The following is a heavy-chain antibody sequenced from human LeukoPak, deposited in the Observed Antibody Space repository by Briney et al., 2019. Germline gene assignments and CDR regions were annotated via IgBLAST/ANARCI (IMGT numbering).Heavy chain of an antibody. CDR3: AIDDNVADV. Sequence: GGSLTPSCVVSGFTFSHYFMTWYRLPPGSGLVWVANLNQDGSVQSYGESVRGRFPISRDNAKNSVYIQMNRLRVADTAMCYCAIDDNVADVWGEGTMVTVSS. V-gene: IGHV3-7*01. D-gene: IGHD2-8*01. J-gene: IGHJ3*01. CDR1: GFTFSHYF. CDR2: LNQDGSVQ.